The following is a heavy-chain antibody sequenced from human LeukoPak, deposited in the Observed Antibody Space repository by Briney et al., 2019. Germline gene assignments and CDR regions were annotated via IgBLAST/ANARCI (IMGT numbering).Heavy chain of an antibody. V-gene: IGHV3-7*01. J-gene: IGHJ3*02. D-gene: IGHD1-26*01. CDR3: ARDVVGAAKGRDAFDI. CDR2: IKQDGSEK. Sequence: GGSLRLSCAASGFTFGSYWMSWVRQAPGKGLEWVANIKQDGSEKYYVDSVKGRFAISRDNAKNSLYLQMNSLRAEDTAVYYCARDVVGAAKGRDAFDIWGQGTMVTVSS. CDR1: GFTFGSYW.